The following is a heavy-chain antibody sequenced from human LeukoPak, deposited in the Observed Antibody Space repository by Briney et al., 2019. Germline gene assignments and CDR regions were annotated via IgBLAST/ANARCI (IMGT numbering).Heavy chain of an antibody. CDR1: GGTFSSYA. V-gene: IGHV1-69*13. Sequence: GASVKVSCKASGGTFSSYAISWVRQAPGQGLEWMGGIIPIFGTANYAQKFQGGVTITADESTSTAYMELSSLRSEDTAVYYCARRMVEMATIKKRFYYYMDVWGKGTTVTISS. CDR2: IIPIFGTA. J-gene: IGHJ6*03. D-gene: IGHD5-24*01. CDR3: ARRMVEMATIKKRFYYYMDV.